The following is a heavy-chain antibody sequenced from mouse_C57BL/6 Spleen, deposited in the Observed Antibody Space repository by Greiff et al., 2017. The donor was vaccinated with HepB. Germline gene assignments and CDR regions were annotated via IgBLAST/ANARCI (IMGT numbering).Heavy chain of an antibody. Sequence: EVHLVESGGGLVQPGGSLSLSCAASGFTFTDYYMSWVRQPPGKALEWLGFIRNKANGYTTEYSASVKGRFTISRDNSQIILYLQMNALRAEDSATYYCASGPHYYAMDYWGQGTSVTVSS. CDR2: IRNKANGYTT. V-gene: IGHV7-3*01. CDR3: ASGPHYYAMDY. CDR1: GFTFTDYY. J-gene: IGHJ4*01.